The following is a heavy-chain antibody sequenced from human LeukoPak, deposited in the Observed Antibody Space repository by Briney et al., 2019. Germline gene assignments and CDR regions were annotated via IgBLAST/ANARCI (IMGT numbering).Heavy chain of an antibody. D-gene: IGHD3-3*01. CDR3: TWSGLKIES. CDR1: GFTFSSYA. Sequence: GGSLRLSCAASGFTFSSYAMNWVRQAPGKGLEWVSAITGSGGRTYYADSVKGRFTISRDNSKNTLYLQMNSLRAEDTAIYYCTWSGLKIESWGQGTLVTVSS. CDR2: ITGSGGRT. J-gene: IGHJ4*02. V-gene: IGHV3-23*01.